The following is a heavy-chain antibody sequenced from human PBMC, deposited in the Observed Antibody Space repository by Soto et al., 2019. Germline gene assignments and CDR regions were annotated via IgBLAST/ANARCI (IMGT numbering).Heavy chain of an antibody. D-gene: IGHD1-1*01. CDR1: GFTFSDYY. V-gene: IGHV3-11*06. J-gene: IGHJ4*02. Sequence: PGGSLRLSCAASGFTFSDYYMSWIRQAPGKGLEWVSYISSSTIYTNYADSVKGRFTISRDNSKNTLYLQMNSLRIEDTAVYYCARELERVFDYWGQGTLVTVSS. CDR2: ISSSTIYT. CDR3: ARELERVFDY.